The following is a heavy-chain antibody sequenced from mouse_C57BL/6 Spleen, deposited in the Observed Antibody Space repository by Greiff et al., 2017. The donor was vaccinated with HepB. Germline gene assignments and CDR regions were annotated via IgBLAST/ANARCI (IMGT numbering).Heavy chain of an antibody. V-gene: IGHV1-82*01. CDR1: GYAFSSSW. CDR3: ARQNDGYPYYFDY. Sequence: LQESGPELVKPGASVKISCKASGYAFSSSWMNWVKQRPGKGLEWIGRIYPGDGDTNYNGKFKGKATLTADKSSSTAYMQLSSLTSEDSAVYFCARQNDGYPYYFDYWGQGTTLTVSS. CDR2: IYPGDGDT. J-gene: IGHJ2*01. D-gene: IGHD2-3*01.